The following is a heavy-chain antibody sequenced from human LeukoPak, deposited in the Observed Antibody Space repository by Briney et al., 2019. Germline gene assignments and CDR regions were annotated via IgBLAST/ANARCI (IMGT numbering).Heavy chain of an antibody. CDR2: MSPTAST. CDR3: ARDRGATLLAY. D-gene: IGHD2-15*01. Sequence: SETLSLTCTVSGGSINNGHYYWAWVRQPAGKGLEWVGRMSPTASTTYNPSLKSRLSICVDTSKTQFSPKLSSVTAAEPAVNYCARDRGATLLAYWGQGTLVTVPS. V-gene: IGHV4-61*02. J-gene: IGHJ4*02. CDR1: GGSINNGHYY.